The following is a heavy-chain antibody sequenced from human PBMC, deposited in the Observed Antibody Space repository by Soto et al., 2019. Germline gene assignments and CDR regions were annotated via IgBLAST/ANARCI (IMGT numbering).Heavy chain of an antibody. D-gene: IGHD5-12*01. CDR3: AGGWYFFDY. CDR2: ISYDGGNK. Sequence: QVQLVESGGGVVQPGRSLRLSCAASGFTFSNYGMHWARQAPGKGLEWVAGISYDGGNKYYADSVKGRSTISRDNSKNTLYLQMNTLRTEDTAVYYCAGGWYFFDYCGQGTLVTVSS. CDR1: GFTFSNYG. V-gene: IGHV3-30*03. J-gene: IGHJ4*02.